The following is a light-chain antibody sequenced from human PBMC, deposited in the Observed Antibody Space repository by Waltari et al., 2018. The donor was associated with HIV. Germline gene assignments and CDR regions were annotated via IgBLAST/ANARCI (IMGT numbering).Light chain of an antibody. Sequence: DIQLTQSPPSLPASVGDRVTLTCRASQSISTYVNWYQQKPGRAPSLLIFGASNVQTGVPSRFSGCGSGTLFRLTISALQPEDYATYFCQQTYDFPRTFGQGTTVDVK. CDR3: QQTYDFPRT. V-gene: IGKV1-39*01. CDR2: GAS. CDR1: QSISTY. J-gene: IGKJ1*01.